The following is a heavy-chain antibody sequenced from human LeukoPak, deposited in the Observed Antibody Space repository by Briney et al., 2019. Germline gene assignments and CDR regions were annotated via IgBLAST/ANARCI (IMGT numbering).Heavy chain of an antibody. D-gene: IGHD3-3*01. CDR3: AKDLAYYDFWSGYYPFDY. Sequence: GGSLRLSCAASGFTFSTYWMHWVRQAPGKGLVWVSRIDHDGINTYYADSVKGRFTISRDNAKNTLYLRMNSLRSEDTAVYYCAKDLAYYDFWSGYYPFDYWGQGTLVTVSS. CDR1: GFTFSTYW. J-gene: IGHJ4*02. V-gene: IGHV3-74*01. CDR2: IDHDGINT.